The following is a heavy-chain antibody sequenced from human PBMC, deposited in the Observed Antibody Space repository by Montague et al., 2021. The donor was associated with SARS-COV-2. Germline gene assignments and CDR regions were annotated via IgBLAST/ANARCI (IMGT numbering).Heavy chain of an antibody. CDR3: AKQPGAGAVVYWYFDL. Sequence: SLRLSCAASGFAFNNFAMTWVRQPPGKGLEWVSSIFGSAAGTYYADSVKGRFTISRGNSKNTLYLQMNSLRVEDTAKYYCAKQPGAGAVVYWYFDLWGRGTVVSVSS. CDR2: IFGSAAGT. V-gene: IGHV3-23*01. J-gene: IGHJ2*01. D-gene: IGHD6-19*01. CDR1: GFAFNNFA.